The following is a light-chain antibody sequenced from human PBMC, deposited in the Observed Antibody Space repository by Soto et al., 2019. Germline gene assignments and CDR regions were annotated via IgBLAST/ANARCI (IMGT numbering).Light chain of an antibody. Sequence: EIVLTQSQATLSLSPGERATLSCRASQSISSSLAWYQQKPGQAPRLLIYDASTRATGFPARFNGSGSGTAFNLTIGSLQPEDFAVYYCQQRSEWPRTFGQGTKV. J-gene: IGKJ1*01. V-gene: IGKV3-11*01. CDR1: QSISSS. CDR2: DAS. CDR3: QQRSEWPRT.